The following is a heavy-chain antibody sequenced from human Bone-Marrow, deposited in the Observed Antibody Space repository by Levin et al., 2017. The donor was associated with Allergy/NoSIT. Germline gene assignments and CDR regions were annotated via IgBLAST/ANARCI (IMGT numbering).Heavy chain of an antibody. CDR2: IYTTGST. Sequence: LRLSCSVSGGSIGSGRYYFTWVRQSAGKGLEWIGRIYTTGSTNYNPSLESRVTISRDTFKKEVYLTLSSVTAADTAVYYCARDRLASLYYYSMDVWGRGTTVIVSS. CDR3: ARDRLASLYYYSMDV. V-gene: IGHV4-61*02. J-gene: IGHJ6*03. CDR1: GGSIGSGRYY.